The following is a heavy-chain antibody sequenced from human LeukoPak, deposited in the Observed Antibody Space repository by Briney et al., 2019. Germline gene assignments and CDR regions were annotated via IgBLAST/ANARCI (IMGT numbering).Heavy chain of an antibody. J-gene: IGHJ6*03. CDR1: GFTFSSYW. CDR2: IKQDGSEK. V-gene: IGHV3-7*01. CDR3: ARVMPSDYDFWSGYYPYYYYYYMDV. Sequence: GGSLRLSCAASGFTFSSYWMSWVRQAPGKGLEWVANIKQDGSEKYYVDSVKGRFTISRDNAKNSLYLQMNSLRAEDTAVYYCARVMPSDYDFWSGYYPYYYYYYMDVWGKGATVTVSS. D-gene: IGHD3-3*01.